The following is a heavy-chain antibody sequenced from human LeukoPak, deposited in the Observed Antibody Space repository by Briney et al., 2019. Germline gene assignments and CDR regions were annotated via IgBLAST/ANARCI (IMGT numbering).Heavy chain of an antibody. CDR2: IYTSGST. CDR1: GGSISSYY. CDR3: ARAHCSGGSCHIRKVYNWFDP. J-gene: IGHJ5*02. Sequence: PSETLSLTCTVSGGSISSYYWSWIRQSAGKGLEWIGRIYTSGSTNYNPSLKSRVTMSVDASKNQFSLKLSSVTAADTAVYYCARAHCSGGSCHIRKVYNWFDPWGQGTLVTVSS. V-gene: IGHV4-4*07. D-gene: IGHD2-15*01.